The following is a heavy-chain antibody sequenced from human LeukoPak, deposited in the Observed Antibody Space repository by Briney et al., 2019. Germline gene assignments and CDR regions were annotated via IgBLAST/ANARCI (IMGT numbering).Heavy chain of an antibody. CDR2: IYYSGST. J-gene: IGHJ5*02. Sequence: PSETLSLTCTVSGGSISSYYWSWIRQPPGKGLEWIGYIYYSGSTNYNPSLKSRVTISVDTSKNQFSLKLSSVTAADTAVYYCARDRCGSTSCHESLNWFDPWGQGTLVTVSS. CDR3: ARDRCGSTSCHESLNWFDP. V-gene: IGHV4-59*01. CDR1: GGSISSYY. D-gene: IGHD2-2*01.